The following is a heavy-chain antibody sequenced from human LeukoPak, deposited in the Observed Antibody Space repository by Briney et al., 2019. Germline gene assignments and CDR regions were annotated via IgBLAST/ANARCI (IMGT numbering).Heavy chain of an antibody. CDR2: IKEDGSEK. CDR1: GFTFSSYW. D-gene: IGHD3-3*01. Sequence: PGGPLRLSCAASGFTFSSYWMSWVRQAPGKGLEWVANIKEDGSEKYYVDSVKGRFAISRDNAKNSLYLQMNSLRAEDTAVYYCADGEGRPLNYWGRGILVTVSS. J-gene: IGHJ4*02. CDR3: ADGEGRPLNY. V-gene: IGHV3-7*01.